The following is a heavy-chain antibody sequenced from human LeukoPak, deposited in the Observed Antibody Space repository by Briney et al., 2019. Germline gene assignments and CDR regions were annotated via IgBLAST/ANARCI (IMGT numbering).Heavy chain of an antibody. CDR2: MKKDGSEK. Sequence: GGSLRLSCAASGFTFSSYGMHWVRQAPGKGLEWVANMKKDGSEKYYVDSVKGRFTISRDNAKNSLYLQMNSLRADDTAVYYCARDRAYFDYWGQGTLVTVSS. V-gene: IGHV3-7*01. CDR1: GFTFSSYG. J-gene: IGHJ4*02. CDR3: ARDRAYFDY.